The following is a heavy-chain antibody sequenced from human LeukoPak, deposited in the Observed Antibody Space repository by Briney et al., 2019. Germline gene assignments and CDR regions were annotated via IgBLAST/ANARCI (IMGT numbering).Heavy chain of an antibody. Sequence: GGSLRLSCAASGFTFSSYWMHWVRQAPGKGLVWVSRINSDGSSTSYADSVKGRFTISRDNAKNTLYLQMNSLRAEDTAVYYCASLYGSGKRWVDPWGQGTLVTVSS. V-gene: IGHV3-74*01. CDR2: INSDGSST. CDR3: ASLYGSGKRWVDP. CDR1: GFTFSSYW. D-gene: IGHD3-10*01. J-gene: IGHJ5*02.